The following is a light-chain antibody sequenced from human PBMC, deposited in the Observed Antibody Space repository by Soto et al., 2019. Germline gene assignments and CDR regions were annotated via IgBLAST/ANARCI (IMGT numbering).Light chain of an antibody. V-gene: IGKV3-15*01. J-gene: IGKJ5*01. CDR2: GAS. CDR3: QQYNNWPPIT. CDR1: QSVSIN. Sequence: IVITHSPATLAVSPCEGAPLFFSASQSVSINLAWYQQKPGQAPRLLIYGASTRATGIPARFSGSGSGTEFTLTISSLQSEDFAVYYCQQYNNWPPITFGQGTRLEIK.